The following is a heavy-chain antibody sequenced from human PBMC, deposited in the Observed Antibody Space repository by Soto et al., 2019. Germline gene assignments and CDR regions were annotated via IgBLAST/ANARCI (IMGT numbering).Heavy chain of an antibody. CDR1: GFTFSDHY. D-gene: IGHD6-13*01. V-gene: IGHV3-72*01. J-gene: IGHJ4*02. CDR3: VRNLAAGGTFYFDY. Sequence: EVQLVESGGGLVQPGGSLRLSCAASGFTFSDHYMDWVRQAPGKGLEWVGRIRNEPKGYTTEYAASVKGRFTISRYDSDNSLYLQMNNLKTEDTAVYYCVRNLAAGGTFYFDYWGQGALVTVSS. CDR2: IRNEPKGYTT.